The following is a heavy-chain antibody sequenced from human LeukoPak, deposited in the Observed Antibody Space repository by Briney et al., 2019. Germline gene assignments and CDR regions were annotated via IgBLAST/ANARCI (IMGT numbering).Heavy chain of an antibody. CDR1: GGSFSSYY. Sequence: SETLSLTCGVQGGSFSSYYWTWIRQSPGKGLEWIGEINESGSTNYNPSLKSRVSMSVDPSKNQFSLTLSSVTAADTAVFYCARTRHGIAAADYFDYWGQGTLVTVSS. D-gene: IGHD6-13*01. V-gene: IGHV4-34*01. CDR3: ARTRHGIAAADYFDY. J-gene: IGHJ4*02. CDR2: INESGST.